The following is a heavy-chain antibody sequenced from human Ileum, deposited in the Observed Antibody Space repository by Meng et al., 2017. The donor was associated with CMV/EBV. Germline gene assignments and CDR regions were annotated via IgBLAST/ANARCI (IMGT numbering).Heavy chain of an antibody. V-gene: IGHV4-31*03. CDR1: GGSISSGGSY. CDR3: ARGAWGTGWFDP. D-gene: IGHD3-10*01. Sequence: TVSGGSISSGGSYWSWIRQHPGKGLEWIGYIYYSGSTYYNPSLKSRVTISVDTSKNQFSLKLSSVTAADTAVYYCARGAWGTGWFDPWGQGTLVTVSS. J-gene: IGHJ5*02. CDR2: IYYSGST.